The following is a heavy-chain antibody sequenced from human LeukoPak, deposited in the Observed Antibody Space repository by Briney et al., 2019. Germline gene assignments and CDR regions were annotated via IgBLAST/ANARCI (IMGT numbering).Heavy chain of an antibody. CDR3: ARLDSSGYYYFDY. CDR2: IYYSGST. J-gene: IGHJ4*02. D-gene: IGHD6-19*01. V-gene: IGHV4-59*08. CDR1: GGSITSYY. Sequence: SETLSLTCTVSGGSITSYYWSWIRQPPGRGLEWIGYIYYSGSTDYNPSLKGRVTISVATSKTQFSLKLTSVTAADTAVYYCARLDSSGYYYFDYWGQGTLVTVSS.